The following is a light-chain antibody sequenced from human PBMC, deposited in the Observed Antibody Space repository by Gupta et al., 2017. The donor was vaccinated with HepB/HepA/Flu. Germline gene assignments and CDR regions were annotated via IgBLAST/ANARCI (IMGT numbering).Light chain of an antibody. J-gene: IGKJ3*01. V-gene: IGKV3-11*01. CDR3: QQRSDWPPEFT. Sequence: IVLTQSPATLSLSPGERATLSCRASQSVSSYLAWFQQKPGQAPRLLIYDASSRATGIPARFSGSGSGTDFTLTISSREPEDFAVYYCQQRSDWPPEFTFGPGTKVDIK. CDR2: DAS. CDR1: QSVSSY.